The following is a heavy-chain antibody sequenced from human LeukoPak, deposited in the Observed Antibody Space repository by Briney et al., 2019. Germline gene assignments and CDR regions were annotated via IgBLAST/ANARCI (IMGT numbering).Heavy chain of an antibody. D-gene: IGHD4-17*01. V-gene: IGHV4-38-2*02. CDR1: GYSISSGYY. Sequence: ASETLSLTCTVSGYSISSGYYWGWIRQPPGKGLEWIGSIYHSGSTYYNPSLKSRVTISVDTSKNQFSLKLSSVTAADTAVYYCARDGAGPKGRLRGYYYYMDVWGKGTTVTVSS. CDR3: ARDGAGPKGRLRGYYYYMDV. CDR2: IYHSGST. J-gene: IGHJ6*03.